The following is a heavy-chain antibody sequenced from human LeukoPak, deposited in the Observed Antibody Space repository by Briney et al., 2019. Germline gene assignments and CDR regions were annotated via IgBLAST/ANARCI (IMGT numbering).Heavy chain of an antibody. Sequence: ASVKVSCKASGYTFTGYYMHWVRQAPGQGLEWMGWINPNSGGTNYAQKFQGRVTMTRDTSISTAYMELSRLRSDDTAVYYCARTTYYDFWSGYYHWGQGTLVTVSS. CDR2: INPNSGGT. J-gene: IGHJ5*02. V-gene: IGHV1-2*02. CDR3: ARTTYYDFWSGYYH. CDR1: GYTFTGYY. D-gene: IGHD3-3*01.